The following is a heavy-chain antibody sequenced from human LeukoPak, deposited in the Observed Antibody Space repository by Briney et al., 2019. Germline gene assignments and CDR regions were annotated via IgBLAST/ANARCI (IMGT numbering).Heavy chain of an antibody. J-gene: IGHJ2*01. CDR1: GYTFTSYA. CDR3: ARAPHYYDSSGYYRNKWYFDL. Sequence: ASVKVSCKASGYTFTSYAMHWVRQAPGQRLEWMGWIDAGNGNTKYSQKFQGRVTITRDTPASTAYMELSSLRSEDTAVYYCARAPHYYDSSGYYRNKWYFDLWGRGTLVTVSS. D-gene: IGHD3-22*01. V-gene: IGHV1-3*01. CDR2: IDAGNGNT.